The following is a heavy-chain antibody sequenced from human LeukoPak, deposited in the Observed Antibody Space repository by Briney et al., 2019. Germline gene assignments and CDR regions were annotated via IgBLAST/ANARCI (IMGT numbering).Heavy chain of an antibody. V-gene: IGHV4-39*07. Sequence: GSLRLSCAASGFTFSSYAMSWVRQAPGKGLEWIGSIYYSGSTYYNPSLKSRVTMSVDTSKSQFSLKLSSAAAADTAVYYCARDAVVVVVPAAPYGMDVWGQGTTVTVSS. J-gene: IGHJ6*02. CDR2: IYYSGST. CDR1: GFTFSSYA. CDR3: ARDAVVVVVPAAPYGMDV. D-gene: IGHD2-2*01.